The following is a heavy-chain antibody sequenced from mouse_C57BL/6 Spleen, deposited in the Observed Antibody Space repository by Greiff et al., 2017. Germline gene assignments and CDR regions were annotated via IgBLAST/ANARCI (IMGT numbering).Heavy chain of an antibody. D-gene: IGHD4-1*01. J-gene: IGHJ2*01. Sequence: EVQGVESGGGLVQPGGSLKLSCAASGFTFSDYGMAWVRQAPRKGPEWVAFISNLAYSIYYADTVTGRFTISRENAKNTLYLEMSSLRSEDTAMNCWARQTGKGGFDYGGQGPTLTVPS. CDR3: ARQTGKGGFDY. V-gene: IGHV5-15*01. CDR2: ISNLAYSI. CDR1: GFTFSDYG.